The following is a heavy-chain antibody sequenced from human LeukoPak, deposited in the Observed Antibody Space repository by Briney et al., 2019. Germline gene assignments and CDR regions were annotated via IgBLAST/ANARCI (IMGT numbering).Heavy chain of an antibody. J-gene: IGHJ4*02. V-gene: IGHV1-69*06. Sequence: SVKVSCKASGGTFSSYAISWVRQAPGQGLEWMGGIIPIFGTANYAQKFQGRVTITADKSTSTAYMELSSLRSEDTAVYYCARGYSYGYVGTHFDYWGQGTLVTVSS. CDR2: IIPIFGTA. D-gene: IGHD5-18*01. CDR3: ARGYSYGYVGTHFDY. CDR1: GGTFSSYA.